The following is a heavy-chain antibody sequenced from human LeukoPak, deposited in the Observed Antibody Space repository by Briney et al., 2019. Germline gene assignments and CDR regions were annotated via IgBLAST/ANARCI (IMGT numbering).Heavy chain of an antibody. CDR2: IKDDGSEK. J-gene: IGHJ4*02. V-gene: IGHV3-7*04. CDR3: ARAQIDY. CDR1: GFTFSSYL. Sequence: GGSLRLSCVGSGFTFSSYLMTWVRQAPGKGLEWVANIKDDGSEKYSVDSVKGRFTISRDNAKNLLYLQMSSLRAEDTAVYYCARAQIDYWGQGTLVTVSS.